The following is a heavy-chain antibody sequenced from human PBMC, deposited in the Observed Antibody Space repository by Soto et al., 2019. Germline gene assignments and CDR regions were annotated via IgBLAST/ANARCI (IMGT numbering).Heavy chain of an antibody. D-gene: IGHD3-10*01. CDR3: ARDGGGTGLWFGPQSDY. CDR1: GFTFSSYS. J-gene: IGHJ4*02. V-gene: IGHV3-48*01. Sequence: EVQLVESGGGLVQPGGSLRLSCAASGFTFSSYSMNWVRQAPGKGLEWVSYISSSSSTIYYADSVKGRFTISRDNAKNSLYLQMNSLRAEDTAVYYCARDGGGTGLWFGPQSDYWGQGTLVTVSS. CDR2: ISSSSSTI.